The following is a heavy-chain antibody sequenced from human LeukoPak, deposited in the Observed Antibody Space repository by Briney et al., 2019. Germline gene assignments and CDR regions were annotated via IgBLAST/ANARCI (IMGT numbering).Heavy chain of an antibody. J-gene: IGHJ6*03. V-gene: IGHV4-39*07. D-gene: IGHD6-13*01. Sequence: SSETLSLTCSVSGGSIRSSYYWVWIRQPPGKGLEWIGSIYYSGDTYYNPSLESRVTISVDTSKNQFSLKLSSVTAADTAVYYCARGLIGSSASRYYYMDVWGKGTTVTVSS. CDR1: GGSIRSSYY. CDR3: ARGLIGSSASRYYYMDV. CDR2: IYYSGDT.